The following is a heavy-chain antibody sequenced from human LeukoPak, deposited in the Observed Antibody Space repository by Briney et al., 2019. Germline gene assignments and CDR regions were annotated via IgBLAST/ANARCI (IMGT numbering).Heavy chain of an antibody. V-gene: IGHV3-23*01. J-gene: IGHJ3*02. CDR2: ISGSGGST. Sequence: SGGSLRLSCAASGFTFSSYGMSWVRQAPGKGLEWVSAISGSGGSTYYADSVKGRFTISRDNSKSTLYLQMNSLRAEYTAVYYCAKYYNSGWGNAFDIWGQGTMVTVSS. CDR3: AKYYNSGWGNAFDI. CDR1: GFTFSSYG. D-gene: IGHD6-19*01.